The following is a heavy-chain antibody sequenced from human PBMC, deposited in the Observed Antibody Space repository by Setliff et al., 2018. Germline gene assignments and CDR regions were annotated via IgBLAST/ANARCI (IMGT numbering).Heavy chain of an antibody. CDR2: IYHSGST. J-gene: IGHJ5*02. V-gene: IGHV4-39*07. CDR3: ARVKGGRGFGELLSNWFDP. Sequence: LSLTCTVSGGSIGSGDSSWSWIRQPPGKGLEWIGSIYHSGSTYYNPSLKSRVTISVDTSKNQFSLKLSSVTAADTAVYYCARVKGGRGFGELLSNWFDPWGQGTLVTVSS. CDR1: GGSIGSGDSS. D-gene: IGHD3-10*01.